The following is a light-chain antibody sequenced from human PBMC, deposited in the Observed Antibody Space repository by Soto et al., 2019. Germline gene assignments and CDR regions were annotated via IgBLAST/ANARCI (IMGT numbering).Light chain of an antibody. CDR3: QSYDSSLSVLYV. CDR2: GSS. V-gene: IGLV1-40*01. CDR1: SSNIGAGYD. J-gene: IGLJ1*01. Sequence: QSVLTQPPSVSGAPGQRVSISCTGSSSNIGAGYDVHWFQQLPGSAPKLLIYGSSNRPSGVPGRFSGSKSGTSASLAITGLQAEDEADYYCQSYDSSLSVLYVFGTGTKLTVL.